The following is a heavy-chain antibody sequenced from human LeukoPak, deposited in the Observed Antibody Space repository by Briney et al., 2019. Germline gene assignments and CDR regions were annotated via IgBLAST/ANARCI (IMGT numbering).Heavy chain of an antibody. CDR3: ARGTVTGWVPVN. CDR1: GYMFTSYY. CDR2: INPSGGTT. J-gene: IGHJ4*02. V-gene: IGHV1-46*01. D-gene: IGHD4-17*01. Sequence: ASVKVSCKASGYMFTSYYMHWVRQTPGQGLEWMGIINPSGGTTSYAQKFQGRVTVTRDTSTSTVYMEVSSLRSDDTAVYYCARGTVTGWVPVNWGQGTLVTVSS.